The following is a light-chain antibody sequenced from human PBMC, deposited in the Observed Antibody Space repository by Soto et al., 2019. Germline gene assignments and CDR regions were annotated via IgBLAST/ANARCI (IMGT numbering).Light chain of an antibody. Sequence: EIVLTQSPGTLSLSPGERATLSCRASQTVGRSLAWYQQKPGQAPRPLIYGASSRATGAPDRFSGSGSGTDFTLTISRLEPEDSAVYYCQQYGSSPWTFGQGTKVDIK. CDR3: QQYGSSPWT. V-gene: IGKV3-20*01. CDR1: QTVGRS. CDR2: GAS. J-gene: IGKJ1*01.